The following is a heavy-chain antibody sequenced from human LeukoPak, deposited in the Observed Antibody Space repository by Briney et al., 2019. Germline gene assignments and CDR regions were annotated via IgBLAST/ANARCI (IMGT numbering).Heavy chain of an antibody. V-gene: IGHV1-2*02. CDR1: GYTFTGYY. J-gene: IGHJ3*02. Sequence: ASVKVSCKASGYTFTGYYMHWVRQAPGQGLEWMGWINPNSGGTNYAQKFQGRVTMTRDTSISTAYMELSRLRSDDTAVYYCSRDLPPYYDILTGYSLEGAFDIWGQGTMVTVSS. D-gene: IGHD3-9*01. CDR2: INPNSGGT. CDR3: SRDLPPYYDILTGYSLEGAFDI.